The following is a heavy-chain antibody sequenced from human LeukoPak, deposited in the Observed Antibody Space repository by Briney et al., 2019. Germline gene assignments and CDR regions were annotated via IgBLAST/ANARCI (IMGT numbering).Heavy chain of an antibody. CDR1: GFTFSSYA. J-gene: IGHJ4*02. V-gene: IGHV3-30*04. CDR2: ISYDGSNK. D-gene: IGHD4-23*01. Sequence: GRSLRLSCAASGFTFSSYAMHWVRQAPGKGLEWVAVISYDGSNKYYADSVKGRFTISRDNSKNTLYLQMNSLRAEDTAVYYCARKSTVVTPLYDYWGQGTLVTVSS. CDR3: ARKSTVVTPLYDY.